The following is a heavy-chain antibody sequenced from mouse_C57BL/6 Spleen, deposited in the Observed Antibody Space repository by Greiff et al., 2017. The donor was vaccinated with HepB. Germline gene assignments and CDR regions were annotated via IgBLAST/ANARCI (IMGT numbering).Heavy chain of an antibody. D-gene: IGHD1-1*01. V-gene: IGHV5-16*01. Sequence: EVKLVESEGGLVQPGSSMKLSCTASGFTFSDYYMAWVRQVPEKGLEWVANINYDGSSTYYLDSLKSRFIISRDNAKNILYLQMSSLKSEDTATYYCARTGSSYDFDYWGQGTTLTVSS. CDR1: GFTFSDYY. CDR2: INYDGSST. CDR3: ARTGSSYDFDY. J-gene: IGHJ2*01.